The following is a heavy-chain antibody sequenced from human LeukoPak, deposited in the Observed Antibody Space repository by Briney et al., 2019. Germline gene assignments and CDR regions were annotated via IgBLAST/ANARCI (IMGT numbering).Heavy chain of an antibody. J-gene: IGHJ3*02. CDR3: ARYRRRGEAFDI. V-gene: IGHV3-48*04. Sequence: PGGSLRLSCAASGFTFSSYAMSWVRQAPGKGLEWVSYISSSGSTIYYADSVKGRFTISRDNAKNSLYLQMNSLRAEDTAVYYCARYRRRGEAFDIWGQGTMVTVSS. CDR2: ISSSGSTI. CDR1: GFTFSSYA. D-gene: IGHD3-10*01.